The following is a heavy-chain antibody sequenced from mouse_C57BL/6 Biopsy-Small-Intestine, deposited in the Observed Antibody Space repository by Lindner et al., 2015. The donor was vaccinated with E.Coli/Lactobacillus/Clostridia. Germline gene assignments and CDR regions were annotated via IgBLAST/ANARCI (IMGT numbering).Heavy chain of an antibody. CDR3: AIDLGIDGRPGDN. J-gene: IGHJ4*01. Sequence: SVKVSCKVSGYTFTELSIHWVRQGPGKGLEWMGGLDPEQGEPLYAEKFQGRITMTEDRSTDTAYMELSSLRSDDTAVYYCAIDLGIDGRPGDNWGQGTLITVSS. CDR2: LDPEQGEP. CDR1: GYTFTELS. V-gene: IGHV1-83*01. D-gene: IGHD2-3*01.